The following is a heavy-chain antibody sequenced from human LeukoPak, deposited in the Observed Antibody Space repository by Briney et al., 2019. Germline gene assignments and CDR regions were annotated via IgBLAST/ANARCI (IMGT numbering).Heavy chain of an antibody. D-gene: IGHD3-10*01. CDR1: GGSISSSSYY. CDR3: ARRPKAVTGSGSDY. V-gene: IGHV4-39*07. CDR2: IYYSGST. Sequence: PSETLSLTCTVSGGSISSSSYYWGWIRQPPGKGLEWIGSIYYSGSTYYNPSLKSRVTISVDTSKNQFSLKLSSVTAADTAVYYCARRPKAVTGSGSDYWGQGTLLIVSS. J-gene: IGHJ4*02.